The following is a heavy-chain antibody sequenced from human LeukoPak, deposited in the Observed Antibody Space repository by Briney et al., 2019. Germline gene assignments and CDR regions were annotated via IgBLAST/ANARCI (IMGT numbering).Heavy chain of an antibody. CDR2: IKSKTDGGTT. Sequence: GGSLRLSCAASGFTFSNAWMSWVRQAPGKGLEWVGRIKSKTDGGTTDYAAPVKGRFTISRDDSKNTLYLQMNSLKTEDTAVYYCTTELITIFGVVIPGYDYWGQGTLVTVSS. D-gene: IGHD3-3*01. CDR1: GFTFSNAW. J-gene: IGHJ4*02. CDR3: TTELITIFGVVIPGYDY. V-gene: IGHV3-15*01.